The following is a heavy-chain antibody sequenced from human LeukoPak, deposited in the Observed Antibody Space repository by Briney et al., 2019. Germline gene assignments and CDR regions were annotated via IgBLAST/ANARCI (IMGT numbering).Heavy chain of an antibody. D-gene: IGHD3-22*01. J-gene: IGHJ5*02. CDR3: ARVWTYYYDSKGRNWFDP. CDR1: GFTFSSYW. V-gene: IGHV3-21*01. Sequence: GGSLRLSCAASGFTFSSYWMSWVRQAPGKGLEWVSSISSSSSYIYYADSVKGRFTISRDNAKNSLYLQMNSLRAEDTAVYYCARVWTYYYDSKGRNWFDPWGQGTLVTVSS. CDR2: ISSSSSYI.